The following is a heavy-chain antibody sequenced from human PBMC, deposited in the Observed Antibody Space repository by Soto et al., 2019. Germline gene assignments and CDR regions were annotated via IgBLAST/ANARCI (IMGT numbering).Heavy chain of an antibody. CDR2: IYSAGST. D-gene: IGHD3-16*01. CDR3: AGGVKGSFEH. CDR1: GFTVGSNH. J-gene: IGHJ4*02. V-gene: IGHV3-53*02. Sequence: EVQLVETGGGLIQPGGSLRLSCAVSGFTVGSNHMSWVRQAPGKGLEWVSVIYSAGSTYYADSVKGRFSISRDNTKNTLYLQMNSLRVEDTAVYYCAGGVKGSFEHWGQGTLVTVSS.